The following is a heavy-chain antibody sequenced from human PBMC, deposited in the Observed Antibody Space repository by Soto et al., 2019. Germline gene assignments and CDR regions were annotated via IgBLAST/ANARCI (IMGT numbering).Heavy chain of an antibody. Sequence: EVQLLESGGGLVQPGGSLRLSCAASGFTFSSYAMSWVRQAPGKGLECVSAISGSGGSTYYADSVKGRFTISRDNSKNKLYLQMNSLRAEDTAVYHCAKVDYDSSGPVDYWGQGTLVTFSS. D-gene: IGHD3-22*01. CDR1: GFTFSSYA. J-gene: IGHJ4*02. V-gene: IGHV3-23*01. CDR2: ISGSGGST. CDR3: AKVDYDSSGPVDY.